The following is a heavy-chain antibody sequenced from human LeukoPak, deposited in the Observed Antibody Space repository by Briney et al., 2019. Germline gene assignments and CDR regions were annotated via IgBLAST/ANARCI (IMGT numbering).Heavy chain of an antibody. V-gene: IGHV3-30*18. J-gene: IGHJ6*03. CDR2: ISYDGSNK. D-gene: IGHD1-26*01. CDR1: GFTFSSYA. Sequence: GGSLRLSCAASGFTFSSYAMSWVRQAPGKGLEWVAVISYDGSNKYYADSVKGRFTISRDNSKNTLYLQMNSLRAEDTAVYYCAKASWELLGRYYYYYMDVWGKGTTVTVSS. CDR3: AKASWELLGRYYYYYMDV.